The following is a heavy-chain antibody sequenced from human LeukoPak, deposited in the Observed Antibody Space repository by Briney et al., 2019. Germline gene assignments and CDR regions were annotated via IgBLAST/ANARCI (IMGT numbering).Heavy chain of an antibody. D-gene: IGHD5-18*01. J-gene: IGHJ4*02. Sequence: SETLSLTCAVYGGSFSGYYWSWIRQPPGKGLEWIGEINHSGSTNYNPSLKSRVTISVDTSKNQFSLKLSSVTAADTAVYYCAREVGYSYGKTKYYFDYWGQGTLVTVSS. CDR1: GGSFSGYY. V-gene: IGHV4-34*01. CDR2: INHSGST. CDR3: AREVGYSYGKTKYYFDY.